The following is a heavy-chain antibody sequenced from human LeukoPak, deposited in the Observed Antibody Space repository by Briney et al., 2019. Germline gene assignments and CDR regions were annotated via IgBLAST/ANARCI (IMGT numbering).Heavy chain of an antibody. Sequence: RSSVTVSCKGSGYSVTELSMHWVRQAPAKGLEWMGGGDPAYGETIYEQKFQDRVTMIEGNSTDTAYMEPSSMRSEDTAVYYRATGLKFAESPHHYYYYYFMDVWGKGTTVTVSS. CDR3: ATGLKFAESPHHYYYYYFMDV. CDR2: GDPAYGET. CDR1: GYSVTELS. V-gene: IGHV1-24*01. J-gene: IGHJ6*03. D-gene: IGHD3-10*01.